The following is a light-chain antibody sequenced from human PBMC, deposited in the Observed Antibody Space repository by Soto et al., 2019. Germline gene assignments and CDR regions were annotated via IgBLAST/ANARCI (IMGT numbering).Light chain of an antibody. CDR2: DAS. J-gene: IGKJ1*01. CDR3: QQYNSYWT. V-gene: IGKV1-5*01. CDR1: QSISSW. Sequence: DIQMTQSPSTLSASVGDRVTITCRASQSISSWLAWYQQKPGKAPKLLIYDASSLESGVPSRFSGSGSGSEFTITISSLQPDDFATYYCQQYNSYWTFGQGTQVEIK.